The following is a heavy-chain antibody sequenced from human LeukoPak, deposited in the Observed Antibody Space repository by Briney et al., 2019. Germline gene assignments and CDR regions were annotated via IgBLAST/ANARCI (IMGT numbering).Heavy chain of an antibody. CDR2: IYISGST. D-gene: IGHD3-22*01. J-gene: IGHJ5*02. CDR1: GASIGDYY. V-gene: IGHV4-4*07. Sequence: ASETLSLTCTVSGASIGDYYWNWIRQPAGKGLEWIGRIYISGSTNYSPSLRSRVTMSIDTSKNQFSLKLTSMTAADSAVYYCVRDPTGLLRPTNWFDPWGQGTLVTVSS. CDR3: VRDPTGLLRPTNWFDP.